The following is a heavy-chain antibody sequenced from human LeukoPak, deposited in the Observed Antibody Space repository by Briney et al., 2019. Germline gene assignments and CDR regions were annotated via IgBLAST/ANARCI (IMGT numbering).Heavy chain of an antibody. Sequence: GGSLRLSCAASGFTFSSFAMSWIRQAPGKGLEWVSTISGSGGSTYYPDSVKGRFTISRDNSKNTLYLQMNSLRAEDTAVYYCAKDMVRMDVWGKGTTVTVSS. V-gene: IGHV3-23*01. CDR1: GFTFSSFA. D-gene: IGHD4/OR15-4a*01. J-gene: IGHJ6*04. CDR3: AKDMVRMDV. CDR2: ISGSGGST.